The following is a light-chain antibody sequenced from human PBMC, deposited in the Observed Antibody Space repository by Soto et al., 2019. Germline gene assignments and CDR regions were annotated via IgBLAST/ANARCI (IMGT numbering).Light chain of an antibody. V-gene: IGKV3-20*01. CDR3: QQYGSSPPIT. Sequence: EIVLTQSPGTLSLSPGERATLSCRASQSVTSNFFAWYQQRPGQAPRLLIYAASNRATGIPDRFSGSGSGTDLTLTISRLEPEDFAVYYCQQYGSSPPITFGQGTRLEIK. CDR2: AAS. J-gene: IGKJ5*01. CDR1: QSVTSNF.